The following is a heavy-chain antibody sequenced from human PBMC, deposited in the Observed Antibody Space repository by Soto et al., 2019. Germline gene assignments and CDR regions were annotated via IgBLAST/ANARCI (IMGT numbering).Heavy chain of an antibody. D-gene: IGHD6-19*01. Sequence: PGGSLRLSCAASGFTFSSYAMHWVRHAPGKGLEWVAVISYDGSNKYYADSVKGRFTISRDNSKNTLYLQMNSLRAEDTAVYYCARGAVARYYYYYGMDVWGQGTTVTVSS. CDR1: GFTFSSYA. V-gene: IGHV3-30-3*01. CDR3: ARGAVARYYYYYGMDV. J-gene: IGHJ6*02. CDR2: ISYDGSNK.